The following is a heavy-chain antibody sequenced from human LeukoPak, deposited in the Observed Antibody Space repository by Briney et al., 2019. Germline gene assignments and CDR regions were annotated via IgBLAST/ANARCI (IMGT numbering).Heavy chain of an antibody. J-gene: IGHJ4*02. Sequence: GGSLRLSCAASGFTFSSYSMNWVRQAPGKGLEWVSSISSSSYIYYADSVKGRFTIPRDNAKNSLYLQMNSLRAEDTAVYYCARAFATGAHDYWGQGTLVTVSS. V-gene: IGHV3-21*01. CDR2: ISSSSYI. CDR1: GFTFSSYS. CDR3: ARAFATGAHDY. D-gene: IGHD3-9*01.